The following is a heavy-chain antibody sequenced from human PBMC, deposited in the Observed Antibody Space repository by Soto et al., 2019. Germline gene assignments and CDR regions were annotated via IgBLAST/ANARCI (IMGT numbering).Heavy chain of an antibody. CDR3: ARGQRITMIVVVITAPDY. D-gene: IGHD3-22*01. J-gene: IGHJ4*02. CDR2: ISSSSSYI. CDR1: GFTFSSYS. Sequence: EVQLVESGGGLVKPGGSLRLSCAASGFTFSSYSMNWVRQAPGKGLGWVSSISSSSSYIYYADSVKGRFTISRDNAKNSLYLQMNSLRAEDTAVYYCARGQRITMIVVVITAPDYWGQGTLVTVSS. V-gene: IGHV3-21*01.